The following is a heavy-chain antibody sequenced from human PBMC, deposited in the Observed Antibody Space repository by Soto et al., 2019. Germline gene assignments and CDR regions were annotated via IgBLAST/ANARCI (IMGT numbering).Heavy chain of an antibody. J-gene: IGHJ5*02. V-gene: IGHV3-23*01. D-gene: IGHD2-8*01. CDR2: ITGSGRDT. Sequence: PGGSLRLSCAAAGFTFRNNVVSWVRQAPGKALDWVSGITGSGRDTYYADSVKGRFTISRDNSKNTVFLQMNSLRAEDTALYYCAKNGLENWPSAIDTWGTGTPVTVSS. CDR3: AKNGLENWPSAIDT. CDR1: GFTFRNNV.